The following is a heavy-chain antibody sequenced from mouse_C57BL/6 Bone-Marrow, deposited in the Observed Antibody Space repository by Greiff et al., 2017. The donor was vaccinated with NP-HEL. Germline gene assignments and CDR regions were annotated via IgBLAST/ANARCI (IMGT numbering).Heavy chain of an antibody. D-gene: IGHD4-1*02. J-gene: IGHJ1*03. CDR2: INPYNGGT. CDR1: GYTFTDYY. Sequence: VHVQQSGPVLVKPGASVKMSCKASGYTFTDYYMNWVKQSHGKSLEWIGVINPYNGGTSYNQKFKGKATLTVDKSSSTAYMKRNSLTAEDSAVYYSARTLRNWDVGYFEVWGTATTVTVSS. V-gene: IGHV1-19*01. CDR3: ARTLRNWDVGYFEV.